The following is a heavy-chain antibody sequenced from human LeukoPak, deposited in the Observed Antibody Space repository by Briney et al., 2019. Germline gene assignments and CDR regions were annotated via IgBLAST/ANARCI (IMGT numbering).Heavy chain of an antibody. Sequence: ASVKVSCKVSGYTLTELSMHWVRQAPGKGLEWMGGFDPGDGETIYAQKFQGRVTMTEDTSTDTAYMELSSLRSEDTAVYYCVSSSWSSTPFDYWGQGTLVTVSS. V-gene: IGHV1-24*01. CDR3: VSSSWSSTPFDY. CDR2: FDPGDGET. D-gene: IGHD6-13*01. J-gene: IGHJ4*02. CDR1: GYTLTELS.